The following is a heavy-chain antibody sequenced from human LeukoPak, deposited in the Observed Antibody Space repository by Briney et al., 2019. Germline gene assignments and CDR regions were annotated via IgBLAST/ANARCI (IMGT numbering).Heavy chain of an antibody. CDR2: ISSSSYI. J-gene: IGHJ4*02. CDR1: GFTFSSYS. Sequence: PGVSLRLSCAASGFTFSSYSMNWVRQAPGKGLEWVSSISSSSYIYYADSVKGRFTISRDNAKNSLYLQMNSLRAEDTAVYYCARDSPYCSSTSCYLDYWGQGTLVTVSS. CDR3: ARDSPYCSSTSCYLDY. D-gene: IGHD2-2*01. V-gene: IGHV3-21*01.